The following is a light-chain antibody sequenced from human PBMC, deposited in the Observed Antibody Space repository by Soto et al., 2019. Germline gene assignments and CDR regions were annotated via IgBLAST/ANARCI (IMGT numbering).Light chain of an antibody. J-gene: IGKJ1*01. CDR3: QQSYSTPPA. CDR2: TAS. V-gene: IGKV1-39*01. CDR1: QSISIY. Sequence: DIQMTHSPSSLSASVGDRVIITCRASQSISIYLNWYQQKPGKAPKXLIYTASSLQSGIPSRFSGSGSGTDFTLTISSLQPEDFATYDCQQSYSTPPAFGQGTKVDIK.